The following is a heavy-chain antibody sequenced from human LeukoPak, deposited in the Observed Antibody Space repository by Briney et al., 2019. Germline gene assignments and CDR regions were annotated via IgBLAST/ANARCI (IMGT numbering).Heavy chain of an antibody. D-gene: IGHD3-10*01. CDR3: ARVPYGSGSFNLFDP. CDR2: INNDSSST. CDR1: GFSFSSCW. J-gene: IGHJ5*02. V-gene: IGHV3-74*01. Sequence: ESLRLSCAASGFSFSSCWFYWCRQHPPEGLVLVSGINNDSSSTSYAHSVKSRFTISRDNAKNPLYLQMNSLRADDTAVYYCARVPYGSGSFNLFDPWGQGTLVPVHS.